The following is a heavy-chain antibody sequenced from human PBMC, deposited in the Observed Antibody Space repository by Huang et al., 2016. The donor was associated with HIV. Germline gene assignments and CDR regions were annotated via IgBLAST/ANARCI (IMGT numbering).Heavy chain of an antibody. J-gene: IGHJ5*02. V-gene: IGHV3-30*04. CDR1: GFTFTNYA. CDR3: ARSAVPGDGDWFDP. D-gene: IGHD6-19*01. CDR2: ISYDGRNK. Sequence: QVQLVESGGGRVQPGGALRLSCAASGFTFTNYAVHWVRQAPGKGLAWVAFISYDGRNKFYADPVKGRFTISRDNSKSTLYLLMNSLRVDDTALYYCARSAVPGDGDWFDPWGQGTLVTVSS.